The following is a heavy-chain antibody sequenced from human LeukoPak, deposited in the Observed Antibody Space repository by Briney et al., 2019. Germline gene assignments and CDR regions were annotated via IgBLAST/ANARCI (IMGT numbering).Heavy chain of an antibody. CDR2: INHSGST. J-gene: IGHJ5*02. D-gene: IGHD6-13*01. CDR3: ARLSALRGYSTNWRDTRTSEKLRRSNWFDP. V-gene: IGHV4-34*01. Sequence: KTSETLSLTCASYGGSFSGNYWSWIRQPPGKGLEWIGEINHSGSTNYNPSLKSRVTISEDTSKNLFSLKLSSVTAADTAVYYCARLSALRGYSTNWRDTRTSEKLRRSNWFDPWGQGTLVTVSS. CDR1: GGSFSGNY.